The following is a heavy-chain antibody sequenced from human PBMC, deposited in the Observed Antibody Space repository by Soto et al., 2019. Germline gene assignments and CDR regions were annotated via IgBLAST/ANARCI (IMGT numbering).Heavy chain of an antibody. J-gene: IGHJ4*02. Sequence: EVQLLESGGGLVQPGGSLRLSCAASGFTFSSYAMSWVRQAPGKGLEWVSAISGSGGSTYYADSVKGRLTISRDDSNNTLYLQMNSLRGEDTAVYYCAKEGALEILAAVAGWGPLYYFHYWGQGTLVTVSS. CDR2: ISGSGGST. CDR1: GFTFSSYA. V-gene: IGHV3-23*01. CDR3: AKEGALEILAAVAGWGPLYYFHY. D-gene: IGHD6-19*01.